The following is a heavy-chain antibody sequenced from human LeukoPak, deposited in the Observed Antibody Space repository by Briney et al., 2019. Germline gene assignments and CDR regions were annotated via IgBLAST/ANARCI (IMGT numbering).Heavy chain of an antibody. D-gene: IGHD3-10*01. CDR3: AKDVVQSNMVRGVMGSDY. CDR1: GFTFSSYG. V-gene: IGHV3-23*01. Sequence: GGSLRLSCAASGFTFSSYGMSWVRQAPGKGLEWVSGISGSGASTYYADSVKGRFTISRDNSKNTLYLQMNSLRAEDTAVYYCAKDVVQSNMVRGVMGSDYWGQGTLVTVSS. J-gene: IGHJ4*02. CDR2: ISGSGAST.